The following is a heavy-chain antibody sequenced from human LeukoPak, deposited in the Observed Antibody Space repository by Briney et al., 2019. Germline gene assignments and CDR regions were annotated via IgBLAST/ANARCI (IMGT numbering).Heavy chain of an antibody. D-gene: IGHD3-3*01. J-gene: IGHJ6*03. CDR2: INPSGGST. Sequence: ASVKVSCEASGYTFTGYYMHWVRQAPGQGLEWMGIINPSGGSTSYAQKFQGRVTMTRDMSTSTVYMELSSLRSEDTAVYYCASWSKSYYDFWSGLMDVWGKGTTVTVSS. V-gene: IGHV1-46*01. CDR3: ASWSKSYYDFWSGLMDV. CDR1: GYTFTGYY.